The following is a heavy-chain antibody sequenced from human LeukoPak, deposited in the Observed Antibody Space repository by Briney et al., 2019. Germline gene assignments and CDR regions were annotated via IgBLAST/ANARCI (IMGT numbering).Heavy chain of an antibody. CDR2: ISGSGGST. CDR3: ANNPLRYFELLNWFDP. Sequence: GGSLRLSCAASGFTFSSYAMSWVRQAPGKGLEWVSAISGSGGSTYYADSVKGRFTISRDNSKNTLYLQMNSLRAENTAVYYCANNPLRYFELLNWFDPWGQGTLVTVSS. V-gene: IGHV3-23*01. J-gene: IGHJ5*02. D-gene: IGHD3-9*01. CDR1: GFTFSSYA.